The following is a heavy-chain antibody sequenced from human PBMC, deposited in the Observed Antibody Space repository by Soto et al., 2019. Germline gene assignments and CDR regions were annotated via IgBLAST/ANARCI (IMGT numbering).Heavy chain of an antibody. Sequence: EAQLVESGGGLVKPGGSLRLSCAASGFTFNNAWMSWVRQAPGKGLEWAGRIKSKTDGGTTDYAAPVKGRFTISRDDSKNTLYLQMNSLKTEDTAVYYCTTAGNYEGRPFDFWGQGTLVTVSS. CDR2: IKSKTDGGTT. J-gene: IGHJ4*02. V-gene: IGHV3-15*01. CDR3: TTAGNYEGRPFDF. D-gene: IGHD4-4*01. CDR1: GFTFNNAW.